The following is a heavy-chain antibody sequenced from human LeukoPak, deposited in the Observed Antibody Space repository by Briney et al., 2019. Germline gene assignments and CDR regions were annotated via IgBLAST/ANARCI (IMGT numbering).Heavy chain of an antibody. CDR2: ISGSGVYT. V-gene: IGHV3-23*01. CDR3: AKAVDLATISVDI. J-gene: IGHJ3*02. Sequence: GGSLRLSRAASGFTFSSYSMNWVRQAPGKGLEWVSGISGSGVYTYYADSVKGRFTISRDNSKNTLYLVMNSLRVDDTAVYYCAKAVDLATISVDIWGQGTMVTVSS. D-gene: IGHD5-24*01. CDR1: GFTFSSYS.